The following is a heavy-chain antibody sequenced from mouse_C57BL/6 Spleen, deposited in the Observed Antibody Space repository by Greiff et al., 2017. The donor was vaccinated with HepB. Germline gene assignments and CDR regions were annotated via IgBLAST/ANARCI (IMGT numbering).Heavy chain of an antibody. CDR1: GFTFSDYG. J-gene: IGHJ3*01. CDR3: ARKDYGSTLFAY. V-gene: IGHV5-17*01. CDR2: ISSGSSTI. Sequence: EVQLKESGGGLVKPGGSLKLSCAASGFTFSDYGMHWVRQAPEKGLEWVAYISSGSSTIYYADTVKGRFTISRDNAKNTLFLQMTSLRSEDTAMYYCARKDYGSTLFAYWGQGTLVTVSA. D-gene: IGHD1-1*01.